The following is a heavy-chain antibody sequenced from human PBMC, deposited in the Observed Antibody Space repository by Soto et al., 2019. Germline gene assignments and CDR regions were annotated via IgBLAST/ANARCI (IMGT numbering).Heavy chain of an antibody. Sequence: GGSLRLSCAASGFTFSSYAMSWVRQAPGKGLEWVSAISGSGGSTYYADSVKGRFTISRDNSKNTLYLRMNSLRAEDTAVYYCAKDSVYSSSWLDAFDIWRQGTMVTVSS. D-gene: IGHD6-13*01. CDR2: ISGSGGST. V-gene: IGHV3-23*01. CDR1: GFTFSSYA. CDR3: AKDSVYSSSWLDAFDI. J-gene: IGHJ3*02.